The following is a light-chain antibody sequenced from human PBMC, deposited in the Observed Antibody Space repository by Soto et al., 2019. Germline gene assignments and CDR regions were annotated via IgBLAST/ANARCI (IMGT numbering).Light chain of an antibody. CDR3: QQYKSSILT. J-gene: IGKJ3*01. Sequence: DIQMTQSPSTLSASVGDRVTITCRASQSISSWLAWYQQKPGKAPKLLIYRASNLESGVPSRFAGRGSGTQIPLNISSLQPDDFATYYCQQYKSSILTFGPGTKVDIK. V-gene: IGKV1-5*03. CDR1: QSISSW. CDR2: RAS.